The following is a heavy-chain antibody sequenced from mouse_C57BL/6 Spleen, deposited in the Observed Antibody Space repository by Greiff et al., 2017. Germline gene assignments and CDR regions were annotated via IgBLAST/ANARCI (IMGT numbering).Heavy chain of an antibody. V-gene: IGHV1-80*01. Sequence: QVQLKQSGAELVKPGASVKISCKASGYAFSSYWMNWVKQRPGTGLEWIGQIYPGDGDTNSNGKFKGNATLTADKSSSTAYMQLSSLTSEDAAVYFCARRRVDWYFDVWGTGTTVTVSS. CDR2: IYPGDGDT. CDR3: ARRRVDWYFDV. J-gene: IGHJ1*03. CDR1: GYAFSSYW.